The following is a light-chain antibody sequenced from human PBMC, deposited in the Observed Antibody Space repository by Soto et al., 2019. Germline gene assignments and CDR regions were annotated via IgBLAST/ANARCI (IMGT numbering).Light chain of an antibody. CDR2: DAS. CDR1: QSISSW. V-gene: IGKV1-5*01. J-gene: IGKJ1*01. CDR3: QQYNSYSWT. Sequence: DIQMTQSPSTLSASVGDRVTITCRASQSISSWLAWYQQKPGKAPKLLIYDASSLESGGPSRFSGSGSGTEFTLTICSLQPDDFATYYCQQYNSYSWTVGQGTKVEIK.